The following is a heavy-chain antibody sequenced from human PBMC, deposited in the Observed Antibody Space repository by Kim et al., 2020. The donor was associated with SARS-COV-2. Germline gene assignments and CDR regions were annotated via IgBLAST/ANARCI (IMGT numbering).Heavy chain of an antibody. Sequence: GGSLRLSCAASGFTFSSYAMSWVRQAPGKGLEWVSAISGSGGSTYYADSVKGRFTISRDNSKNTLYLQMNSLRAEDTAVYYRAKWGWFGELSDYWGQGTLVTVSS. J-gene: IGHJ4*02. V-gene: IGHV3-23*01. CDR1: GFTFSSYA. CDR2: ISGSGGST. D-gene: IGHD3-10*01. CDR3: AKWGWFGELSDY.